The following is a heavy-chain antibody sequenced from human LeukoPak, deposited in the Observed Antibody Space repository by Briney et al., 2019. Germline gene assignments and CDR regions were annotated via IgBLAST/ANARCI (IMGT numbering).Heavy chain of an antibody. CDR2: IIPIFGTA. CDR1: GGTFSSYA. CDR3: ARARYGSGSSYYYYYMDV. Sequence: SVKVSCKASGGTFSSYAISWVRQAPGQGLEWMGGIIPIFGTANYAQKFQGRVTITTDESTSTAYMELSSLRSEDTAVYYCARARYGSGSSYYYYYMDVWGKGTTVTVSS. V-gene: IGHV1-69*05. D-gene: IGHD3-10*01. J-gene: IGHJ6*03.